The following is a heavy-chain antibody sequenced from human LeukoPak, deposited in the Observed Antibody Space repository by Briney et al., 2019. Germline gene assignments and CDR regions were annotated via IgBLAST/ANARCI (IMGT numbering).Heavy chain of an antibody. Sequence: ASVKVSCKTSVYTFNAYYMHCVRQAPGQGLEWMGWIHPNSGDTNYAQKFQGRVTMTRDTSINTAYMELSRLTSDDTAVYYCATSKAAGDRAFDIWGQGTMVTVSS. D-gene: IGHD7-27*01. J-gene: IGHJ3*02. V-gene: IGHV1-2*02. CDR2: IHPNSGDT. CDR3: ATSKAAGDRAFDI. CDR1: VYTFNAYY.